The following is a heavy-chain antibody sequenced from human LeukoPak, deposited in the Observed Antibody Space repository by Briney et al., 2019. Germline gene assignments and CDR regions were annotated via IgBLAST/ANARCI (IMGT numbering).Heavy chain of an antibody. CDR2: IKQDGSEK. CDR1: GFTFSSYW. D-gene: IGHD6-13*01. V-gene: IGHV3-7*01. Sequence: GSLRLSCAASGFTFSSYWMSWVRQAPGKGLEWVANIKQDGSEKYYVDSVKGRFTISRDNAKNSLYLQMNSLRAEDTAVYYCARAHYASSWYEFDYWGQGTLVTVSS. CDR3: ARAHYASSWYEFDY. J-gene: IGHJ4*02.